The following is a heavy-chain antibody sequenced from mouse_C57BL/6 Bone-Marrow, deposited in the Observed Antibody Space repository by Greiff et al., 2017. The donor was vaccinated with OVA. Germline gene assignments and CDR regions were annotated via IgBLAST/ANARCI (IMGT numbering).Heavy chain of an antibody. CDR1: GFTIKDDY. CDR3: TVWSLFDY. D-gene: IGHD2-10*02. Sequence: EVKVVESGAELVRPGASVKLSCTASGFTIKDDYMHWVKQRPEQGLEWIGWIDPENGGTDYVSKFQGKATITADTSSNTAYLQLSSLKSEDTAVYYCTVWSLFDYWGQGTTLTVSS. CDR2: IDPENGGT. V-gene: IGHV14-4*01. J-gene: IGHJ2*01.